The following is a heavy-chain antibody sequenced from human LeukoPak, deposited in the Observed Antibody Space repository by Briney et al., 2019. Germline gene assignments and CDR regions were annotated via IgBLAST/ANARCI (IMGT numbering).Heavy chain of an antibody. CDR1: GFTVSSNY. V-gene: IGHV3-48*02. Sequence: GGSLRLSCAASGFTVSSNYMSWVRQAPGKGLEWLSFMTTSGNTIFYAESVKDRFTISRDNAKKSLYLQMNSLRDEDTAVYYCARVGGATAVTMYFEYWGQGTLVTVSS. D-gene: IGHD1-26*01. CDR2: MTTSGNTI. CDR3: ARVGGATAVTMYFEY. J-gene: IGHJ4*02.